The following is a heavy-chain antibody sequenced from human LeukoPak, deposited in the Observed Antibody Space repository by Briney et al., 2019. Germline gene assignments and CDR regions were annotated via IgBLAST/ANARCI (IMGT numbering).Heavy chain of an antibody. CDR2: VDSDGSSK. J-gene: IGHJ3*02. CDR3: ARGGQGAIDI. Sequence: GGSLRLSCVVSGFTFSMYWMHWVRQAPGKGLVWVARVDSDGSSKAYPDSVKGRFTISRDNAKNTLYLQMNSLRAEDTAVYYCARGGQGAIDIWGQGTMVIVSS. V-gene: IGHV3-74*01. CDR1: GFTFSMYW.